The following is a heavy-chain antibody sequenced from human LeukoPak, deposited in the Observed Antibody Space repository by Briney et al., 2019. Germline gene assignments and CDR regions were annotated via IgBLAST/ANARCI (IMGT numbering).Heavy chain of an antibody. Sequence: GASVKVSCKASGYTFTGYYMHWVRQAPGQGLEWMGWISAYNGNTNYAEKLQDRVTMTTDTPTSTAYMELRGLRSDDTAVYYCARSGTGYCSGGSCYKNWVDPWGQGTPVTVSS. D-gene: IGHD2-15*01. CDR2: ISAYNGNT. CDR3: ARSGTGYCSGGSCYKNWVDP. CDR1: GYTFTGYY. V-gene: IGHV1-18*04. J-gene: IGHJ5*02.